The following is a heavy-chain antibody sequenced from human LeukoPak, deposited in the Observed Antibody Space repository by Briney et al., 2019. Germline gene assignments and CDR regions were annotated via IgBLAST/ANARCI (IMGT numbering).Heavy chain of an antibody. V-gene: IGHV4-59*08. D-gene: IGHD3-22*01. Sequence: SETLSLTCTVSGGSISSYYWSWIRQPPGKGLEWIAYISDSGRTNYNPSFNSRLKISLDTSRNQFSLKLTSVTAADTAVYYCARHGDYSDTRTPDSDYWGQGTLVTVSS. CDR1: GGSISSYY. J-gene: IGHJ4*02. CDR3: ARHGDYSDTRTPDSDY. CDR2: ISDSGRT.